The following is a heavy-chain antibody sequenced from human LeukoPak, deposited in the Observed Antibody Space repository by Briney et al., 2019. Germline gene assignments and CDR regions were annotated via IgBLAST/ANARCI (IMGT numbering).Heavy chain of an antibody. CDR2: IIGGGGST. CDR1: GFTFSSHG. V-gene: IGHV3-23*01. J-gene: IGHJ4*02. D-gene: IGHD2-2*01. Sequence: GGSLRLSCAASGFTFSSHGMSWVRQAPGKGLEWVSGIIGGGGSTYYADSVKGRFTISGDNSRDTLFLQMNSLRAEDTAVYYCAHGAMYQLDYWGQGTLVTVSS. CDR3: AHGAMYQLDY.